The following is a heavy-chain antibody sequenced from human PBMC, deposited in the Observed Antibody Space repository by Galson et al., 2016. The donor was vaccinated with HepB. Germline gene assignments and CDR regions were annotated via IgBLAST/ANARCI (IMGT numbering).Heavy chain of an antibody. CDR1: GFTFSVYG. J-gene: IGHJ6*02. CDR2: ISYDGSNK. D-gene: IGHD2-8*01. CDR3: AKGVMGGVGHYYGMDV. V-gene: IGHV3-30*18. Sequence: SLRLSCAASGFTFSVYGMHWVRQAPGKGLEWVAVISYDGSNKYYGDSVKGRFTISRDNSKNTLFLQMNSLRAEDTAVFYCAKGVMGGVGHYYGMDVWGQGTTVTVSS.